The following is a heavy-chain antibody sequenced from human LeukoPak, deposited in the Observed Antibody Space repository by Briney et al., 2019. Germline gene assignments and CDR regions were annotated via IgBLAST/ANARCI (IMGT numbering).Heavy chain of an antibody. V-gene: IGHV3-15*01. CDR1: GFTFTSYA. CDR3: TTGGTVTFDY. CDR2: IKSKTDGGTT. J-gene: IGHJ4*02. Sequence: PGGSLRLSCAVSGFTFTSYAMSWVRQAPGKGLEWVGRIKSKTDGGTTDYAAPVKGRFTISRDDSKNTLYLQMNSLKTEDTAVYYCTTGGTVTFDYWGQGTLVTVSS. D-gene: IGHD4-17*01.